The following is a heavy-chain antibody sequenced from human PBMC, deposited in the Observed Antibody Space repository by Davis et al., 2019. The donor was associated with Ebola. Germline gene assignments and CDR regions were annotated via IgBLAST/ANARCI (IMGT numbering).Heavy chain of an antibody. D-gene: IGHD3-16*01. CDR2: VYPDNSDT. CDR3: ARQRGRRAYDI. V-gene: IGHV5-51*01. Sequence: KVSCKGSGYSFTSYWIAWVRQMPGKGLEFMGIVYPDNSDTRCSPSFQGQVTISADKSINTAYLQWSSLKASDTAMYYCARQRGRRAYDIWGQGTMVTVSS. J-gene: IGHJ3*02. CDR1: GYSFTSYW.